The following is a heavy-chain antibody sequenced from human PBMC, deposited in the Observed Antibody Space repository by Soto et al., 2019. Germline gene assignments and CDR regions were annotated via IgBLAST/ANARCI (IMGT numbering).Heavy chain of an antibody. Sequence: SETLSLTCAVYGGSFSGYYWSWIRQPPGKGLEWIGEINHSGSTNYNPSLKSRVTISVDTSKNQFSLKLSSMTAADTAVYYCARLQRRPHFYYYYGMDVWGQGTTVTVSS. V-gene: IGHV4-34*01. J-gene: IGHJ6*02. D-gene: IGHD6-25*01. CDR2: INHSGST. CDR3: ARLQRRPHFYYYYGMDV. CDR1: GGSFSGYY.